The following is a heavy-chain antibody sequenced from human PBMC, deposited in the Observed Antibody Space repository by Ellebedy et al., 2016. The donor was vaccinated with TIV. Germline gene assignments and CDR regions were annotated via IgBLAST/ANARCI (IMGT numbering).Heavy chain of an antibody. V-gene: IGHV3-30*10. J-gene: IGHJ5*02. Sequence: GESMKISCTASGFTFSSFALLWVRPAPGKGLEWVAVISYDGNMKFSTDSVRGRFASSRDNSKNTLYLQMNRLRGEETAVYYGARGRAAYCSSASCHAASWGQGTLVTVSS. CDR3: ARGRAAYCSSASCHAAS. CDR2: ISYDGNMK. CDR1: GFTFSSFA. D-gene: IGHD2-2*01.